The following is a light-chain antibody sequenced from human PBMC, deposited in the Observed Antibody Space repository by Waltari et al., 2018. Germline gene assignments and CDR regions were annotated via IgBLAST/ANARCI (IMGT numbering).Light chain of an antibody. V-gene: IGLV1-44*01. CDR2: SND. CDR3: ATWDDSLNGGV. CDR1: SSNVGRNT. Sequence: QSVLIQPPSASGTPGQRVTISCSGRSSNVGRNTVNWYQQLPGTAPKLLIYSNDQRPSGVPDRFSGSKSGTSASLAISGLQSEDEGDYYCATWDDSLNGGVFGGGTKLTVL. J-gene: IGLJ3*02.